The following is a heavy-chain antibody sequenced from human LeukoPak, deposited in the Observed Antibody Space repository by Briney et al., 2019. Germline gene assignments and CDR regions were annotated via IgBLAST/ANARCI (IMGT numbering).Heavy chain of an antibody. Sequence: GGSLRLSCAASGFTFSSYGMHWVRQAPGKGLEWVAVISYDGSNKYYADSVKGRFTISRDNSKNTLYLQMNSLRAEDTAVYYCAREDYYDSSGSGTFDYWGQGTLVTVSS. CDR2: ISYDGSNK. V-gene: IGHV3-30*03. CDR1: GFTFSSYG. J-gene: IGHJ4*02. CDR3: AREDYYDSSGSGTFDY. D-gene: IGHD3-22*01.